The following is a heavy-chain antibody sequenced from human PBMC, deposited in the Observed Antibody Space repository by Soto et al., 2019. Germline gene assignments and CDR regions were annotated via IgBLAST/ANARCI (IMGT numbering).Heavy chain of an antibody. CDR1: GYTFTSYG. Sequence: SVQVSCKASGYTFTSYGISWVRQAPGQGLEWMGWISAYNGDTNYAQKLQGRVTMTTDTSTSTAYMELRSLRSDDTAVYYCARNIAARLDYHYGMAVRGQRATVTVS. D-gene: IGHD6-6*01. CDR2: ISAYNGDT. CDR3: ARNIAARLDYHYGMAV. J-gene: IGHJ6*01. V-gene: IGHV1-18*01.